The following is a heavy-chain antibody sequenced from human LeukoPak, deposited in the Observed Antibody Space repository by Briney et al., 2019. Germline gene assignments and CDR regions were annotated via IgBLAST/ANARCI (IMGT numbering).Heavy chain of an antibody. V-gene: IGHV3-23*01. J-gene: IGHJ3*02. CDR1: GFTFSSYA. D-gene: IGHD1-26*01. Sequence: TGGSLRLSCAASGFTFSSYAMSWVRQAPGKGLEWVSAISGSGGSTYYADSVKGRFTISRDNSKNTLYLQMNSLRAEDTAVYYCAKDRKGPGGYRAFDAFDIWGQGTMVTVSS. CDR2: ISGSGGST. CDR3: AKDRKGPGGYRAFDAFDI.